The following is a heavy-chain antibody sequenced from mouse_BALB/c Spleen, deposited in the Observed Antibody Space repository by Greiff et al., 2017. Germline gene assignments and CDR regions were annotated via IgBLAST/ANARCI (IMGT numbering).Heavy chain of an antibody. J-gene: IGHJ4*01. CDR3: ARGLYYGSSYAMDY. CDR2: ISSGGST. Sequence: EVQRVESGEGLVKPGGSLKLSCAASGFTFSSYAMSWVRQTPEKRLEWVASISSGGSTYYPDSVKGRFTISRDNARNILYLQMSSLRSEDTAMYYCARGLYYGSSYAMDYWGQGTSVTVSS. CDR1: GFTFSSYA. D-gene: IGHD1-1*01. V-gene: IGHV5-6-5*01.